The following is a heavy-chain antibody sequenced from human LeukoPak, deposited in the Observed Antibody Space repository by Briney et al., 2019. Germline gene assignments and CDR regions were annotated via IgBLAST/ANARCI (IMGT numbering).Heavy chain of an antibody. CDR3: ARVMGTYCGGDCYSCFDY. J-gene: IGHJ4*02. Sequence: ASVKVSCKASGYTFTGYYMHWVRQAPGQGLEWMGWINPNSGGTNYAQKFQGRVTMTRDTSISTAYMELSRLRSDDTAVYYCARVMGTYCGGDCYSCFDYWGQGTLVTVSS. V-gene: IGHV1-2*02. CDR1: GYTFTGYY. CDR2: INPNSGGT. D-gene: IGHD2-21*01.